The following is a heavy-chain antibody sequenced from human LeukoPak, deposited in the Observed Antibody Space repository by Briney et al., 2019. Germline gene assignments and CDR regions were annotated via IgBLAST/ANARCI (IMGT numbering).Heavy chain of an antibody. V-gene: IGHV4-34*01. CDR2: INHSGST. D-gene: IGHD2-2*01. J-gene: IGHJ5*02. CDR3: ARGGVPAGPTINWFDP. CDR1: GGAFSGYY. Sequence: SETLSLTCAVYGGAFSGYYWSWIRQPPGKGLEWIGEINHSGSTNYNPSLKSRVTISVDTSKNQFSLKLSSVTAADTAVYYCARGGVPAGPTINWFDPWGQGTLVTVSS.